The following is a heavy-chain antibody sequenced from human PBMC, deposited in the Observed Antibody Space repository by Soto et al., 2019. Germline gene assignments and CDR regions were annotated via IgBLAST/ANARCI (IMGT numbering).Heavy chain of an antibody. V-gene: IGHV3-7*03. Sequence: EVQVVESGGGMVQPGGSLRLSCAASGFTFNTYWMTWVRQAPGRGLEWVANIKEHGKERFCVDSVKGRFTIFRDNAKNPLSLEMNSLRAEDTAIYFCARSMGWRDAFDIWGQGTMVTVSS. CDR2: IKEHGKER. D-gene: IGHD2-15*01. CDR3: ARSMGWRDAFDI. CDR1: GFTFNTYW. J-gene: IGHJ3*02.